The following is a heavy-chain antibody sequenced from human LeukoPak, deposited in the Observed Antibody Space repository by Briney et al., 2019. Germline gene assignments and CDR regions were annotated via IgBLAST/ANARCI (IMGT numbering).Heavy chain of an antibody. Sequence: PSETLSLTCTVSGGSISSYYWSWVRQPPGKGLEWIGYIYYSGSTNYNPSLKSRVTISVDTSKNQFSLKLSSVTAADTAVYYCAAHSITMVRGVIITSRPGPLQLSVWGKGTTVTISS. V-gene: IGHV4-59*01. D-gene: IGHD3-10*01. J-gene: IGHJ6*04. CDR3: AAHSITMVRGVIITSRPGPLQLSV. CDR1: GGSISSYY. CDR2: IYYSGST.